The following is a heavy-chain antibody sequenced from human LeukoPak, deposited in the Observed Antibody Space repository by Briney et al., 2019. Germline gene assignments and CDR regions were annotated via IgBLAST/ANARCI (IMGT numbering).Heavy chain of an antibody. CDR2: IYYSGST. J-gene: IGHJ4*02. CDR1: GGSISSYY. CDR3: VRGGIVGTTARIPLFDY. D-gene: IGHD1-26*01. Sequence: SETLSLTCTVSGGSISSYYWSWVRQPPGKGLEWIGYIYYSGSTNYNPSLKSRVTMSVDTSKNQFSLKLSSVTAADRAVYYCVRGGIVGTTARIPLFDYWGQGTLVTVSS. V-gene: IGHV4-59*01.